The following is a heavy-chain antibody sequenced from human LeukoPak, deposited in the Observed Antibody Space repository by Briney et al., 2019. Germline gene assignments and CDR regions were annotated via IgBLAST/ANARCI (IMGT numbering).Heavy chain of an antibody. CDR2: IKEDGSEK. CDR3: ARDLSGAGDY. V-gene: IGHV3-7*01. J-gene: IGHJ4*02. Sequence: GESLTLSCAASGFTFSTYWMSWVRQAPGKGLEWVANIKEDGSEKYYVDSVKGRFTISRDNAKNTLYLQMNSLRAEDTALYYCARDLSGAGDYWGQGTLLTVSS. D-gene: IGHD1-26*01. CDR1: GFTFSTYW.